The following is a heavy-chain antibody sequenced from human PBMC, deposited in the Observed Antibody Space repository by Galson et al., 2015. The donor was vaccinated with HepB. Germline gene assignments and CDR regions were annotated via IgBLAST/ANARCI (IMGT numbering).Heavy chain of an antibody. J-gene: IGHJ4*02. CDR2: INPGGSSA. CDR3: VRGPSGWYPGDY. V-gene: IGHV1-46*01. Sequence: SVKVSCKASGYTFTSYYMHWVRQAPGQGLEWMGIINPGGSSATYTQKFQGRVTMTRDTSTSTVFMELSSLKSEDTAVYYCVRGPSGWYPGDYWGQGTLVTVSS. D-gene: IGHD6-19*01. CDR1: GYTFTSYY.